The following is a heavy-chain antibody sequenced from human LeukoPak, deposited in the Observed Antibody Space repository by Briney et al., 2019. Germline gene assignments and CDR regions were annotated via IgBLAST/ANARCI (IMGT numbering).Heavy chain of an antibody. CDR2: INPNSGGT. D-gene: IGHD6-13*01. V-gene: IGHV1-2*02. J-gene: IGHJ6*03. CDR1: GYTFTGYY. Sequence: ASVKVSCKASGYTFTGYYMHWVRQAPGHGLEWMGWINPNSGGTNYAQKFQGRVTMTRDTSISTAYMELSRLRSDDTAVYYCARQARSSWPYYYYYMDVWGKGTTVTVSS. CDR3: ARQARSSWPYYYYYMDV.